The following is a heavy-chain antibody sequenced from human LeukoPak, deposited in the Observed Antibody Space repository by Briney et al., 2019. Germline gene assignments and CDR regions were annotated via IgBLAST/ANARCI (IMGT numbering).Heavy chain of an antibody. CDR3: ARDDSYGGYWYFDL. CDR2: IKQDGSEK. V-gene: IGHV3-7*01. CDR1: GFTFSSYW. D-gene: IGHD5-18*01. J-gene: IGHJ2*01. Sequence: GGSLRLSCAASGFTFSSYWMSWVRQAPGKGLEWVANIKQDGSEKYYVDSVKGRFTISRDNAKNSLYLQMNSLRAEDTAVYYCARDDSYGGYWYFDLWGRGTLVTVSS.